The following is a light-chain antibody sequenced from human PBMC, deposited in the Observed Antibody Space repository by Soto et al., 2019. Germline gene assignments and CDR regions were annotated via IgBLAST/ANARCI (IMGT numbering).Light chain of an antibody. Sequence: EIVMTQSPATLSVSPGERATLSCRASQSVSSNLAWYQQEPGQAPRLLIYGASTSATGIPARFSGSGSGTEFTLTISSLQSEDFAVYYCQQYNNWPPWTFGQGTKVEIK. J-gene: IGKJ1*01. CDR3: QQYNNWPPWT. CDR1: QSVSSN. CDR2: GAS. V-gene: IGKV3-15*01.